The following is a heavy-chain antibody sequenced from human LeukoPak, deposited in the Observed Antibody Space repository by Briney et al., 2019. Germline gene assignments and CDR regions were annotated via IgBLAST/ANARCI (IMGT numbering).Heavy chain of an antibody. Sequence: GGSPRLSCAASGFTFSSYSMNWVRQAPGKGLEWVGRIKSKTDGETTDYAAPVKGRFTISRDDSKNTLYLQMNSLKTEDTAVYYCTTDLIAVADDDYWGQGTLVTVSS. J-gene: IGHJ4*02. CDR3: TTDLIAVADDDY. CDR1: GFTFSSYS. CDR2: IKSKTDGETT. D-gene: IGHD6-19*01. V-gene: IGHV3-15*01.